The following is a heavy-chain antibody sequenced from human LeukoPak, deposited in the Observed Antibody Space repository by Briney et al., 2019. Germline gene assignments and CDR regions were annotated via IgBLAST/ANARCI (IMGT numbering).Heavy chain of an antibody. CDR1: GGSISSGDYF. CDR2: IYYSGST. CDR3: TSDVPRTSGYPDN. Sequence: SETLSLTCTVSGGSISSGDYFWSWIRQHPGKGLEWIGYIYYSGSTYYNPSLKSRVAISVDTSKNQFSLTVSSVTAADTAVYYCTSDVPRTSGYPDNWGQGTLVTVSS. V-gene: IGHV4-31*03. D-gene: IGHD3-22*01. J-gene: IGHJ4*02.